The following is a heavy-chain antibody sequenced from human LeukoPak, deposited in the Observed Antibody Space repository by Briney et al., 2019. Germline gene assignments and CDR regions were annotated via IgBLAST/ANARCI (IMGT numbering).Heavy chain of an antibody. Sequence: PSETLSLTCTVSGGSINKYYWSWIRQSPGKGLEWLGYVHDSAGTIYNPSLKSRVTISVGTSKTQFSLKVTSVTTANTAVYYCAKGRKDFDTNLGPFDSWGQGILVTVSS. J-gene: IGHJ4*02. D-gene: IGHD3-9*01. CDR1: GGSINKYY. CDR3: AKGRKDFDTNLGPFDS. CDR2: VHDSAGT. V-gene: IGHV4-59*01.